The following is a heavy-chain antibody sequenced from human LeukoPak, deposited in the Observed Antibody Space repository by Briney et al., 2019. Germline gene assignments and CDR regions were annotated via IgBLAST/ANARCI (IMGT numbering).Heavy chain of an antibody. Sequence: SETLSLTCTVSGGSISSSSYYWSWIRQPPGKGLEWIGYIYYSGSTNYNPSLKSRVTISVDTSKNQFSLKLSSVTAADTAVYYCASTPTMVRGVFDYWGQGTLVTVSS. V-gene: IGHV4-61*01. CDR1: GGSISSSSYY. CDR2: IYYSGST. CDR3: ASTPTMVRGVFDY. D-gene: IGHD3-10*01. J-gene: IGHJ4*02.